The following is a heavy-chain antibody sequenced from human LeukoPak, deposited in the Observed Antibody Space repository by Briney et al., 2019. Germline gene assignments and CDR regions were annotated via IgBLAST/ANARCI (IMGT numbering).Heavy chain of an antibody. Sequence: GGSLRLSCSASGFTFSSHAMTWVRQAPGQGLEWVSSISGAGGCTDYADSVKGRFTISRDNSNYRLYLQLDSLSADDTAVYFCARDYLGVPYAIGDRLDYWGQGTLVTVSS. CDR3: ARDYLGVPYAIGDRLDY. J-gene: IGHJ4*02. V-gene: IGHV3-23*01. D-gene: IGHD3-16*01. CDR2: ISGAGGCT. CDR1: GFTFSSHA.